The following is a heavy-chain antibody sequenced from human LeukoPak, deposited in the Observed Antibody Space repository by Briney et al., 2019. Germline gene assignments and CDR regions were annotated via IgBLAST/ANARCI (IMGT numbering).Heavy chain of an antibody. D-gene: IGHD5-12*01. CDR1: GFTFSDYY. CDR3: ARDDPYSGYDYDY. J-gene: IGHJ4*02. CDR2: ISDGGTT. V-gene: IGHV3-69-1*01. Sequence: RSGGSLRLSCAASGFTFSDYYMSWIRQAPGKGLEWVSGISDGGTTYYADSVKGRFTISRDNAKNSLYLQMNSLRAEDTAFYYCARDDPYSGYDYDYWGRGVLVTVSS.